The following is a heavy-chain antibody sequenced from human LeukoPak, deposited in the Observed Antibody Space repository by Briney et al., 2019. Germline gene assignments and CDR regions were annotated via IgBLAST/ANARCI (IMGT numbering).Heavy chain of an antibody. CDR1: GGSISSGGYS. CDR2: INHSGST. V-gene: IGHV4-30-2*01. CDR3: ARGLRLLWFGEPNHLYYFDY. Sequence: SETLSLTCAVSGGSISSGGYSWSWIRQPPGKGLEWIGYINHSGSTNYNPSLKSRVTISVDTSKNQFSLKLSSVTAADTAVYYCARGLRLLWFGEPNHLYYFDYWGQGTLVTVSS. D-gene: IGHD3-10*01. J-gene: IGHJ4*02.